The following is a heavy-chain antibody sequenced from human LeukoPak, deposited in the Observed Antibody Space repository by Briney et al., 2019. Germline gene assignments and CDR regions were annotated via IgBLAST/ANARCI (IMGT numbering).Heavy chain of an antibody. CDR3: AKVHGTLTVESPFAY. CDR2: IWSSSGNT. J-gene: IGHJ4*02. D-gene: IGHD4-23*01. CDR1: GFTFSSYA. V-gene: IGHV3-23*01. Sequence: PGGSLRLSCAASGFTFSSYAMSWVRQAPGKGLEWVSAIWSSSGNTYYADSVTGRCTISRDNSKNTLYLQMHSLRADDTAVYYCAKVHGTLTVESPFAYWGQGTLVTVSS.